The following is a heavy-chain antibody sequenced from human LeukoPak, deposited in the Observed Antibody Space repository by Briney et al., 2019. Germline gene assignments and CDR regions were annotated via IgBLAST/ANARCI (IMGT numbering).Heavy chain of an antibody. Sequence: PGGSLRLSCAASGFTFSSYSMNWVRQAPGKGLEWVSSISSSSSYIYYADSVKGRFTISRDNAKNSLYLQMNSLRAEDTAVYYCARWLMTGTYYYYYYMGVWGKGTTVTVSS. V-gene: IGHV3-21*01. D-gene: IGHD3-9*01. CDR2: ISSSSSYI. CDR3: ARWLMTGTYYYYYYMGV. CDR1: GFTFSSYS. J-gene: IGHJ6*03.